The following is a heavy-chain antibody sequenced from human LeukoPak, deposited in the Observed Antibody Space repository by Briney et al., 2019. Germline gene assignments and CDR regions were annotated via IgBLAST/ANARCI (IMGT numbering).Heavy chain of an antibody. J-gene: IGHJ4*02. Sequence: ASVKVSCKASGYTFTSYYMHWVRQAPGQGLEWMGIINPSGGSTSYAQKFQGRVTMTRDTSTSTVYMEPSSLRSEDTAVYYCARKAAMVPSLDYRGQGTLVTVSS. V-gene: IGHV1-46*01. CDR3: ARKAAMVPSLDY. CDR1: GYTFTSYY. D-gene: IGHD5-18*01. CDR2: INPSGGST.